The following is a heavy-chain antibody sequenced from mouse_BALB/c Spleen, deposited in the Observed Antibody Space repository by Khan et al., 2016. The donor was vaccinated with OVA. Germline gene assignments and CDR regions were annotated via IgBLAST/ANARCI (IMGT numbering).Heavy chain of an antibody. CDR3: ARDAGHY. CDR2: INPKNGVT. CDR1: GYTLTEYT. Sequence: VQLKQSGPELVKPGASVKISCKTSGYTLTEYTLHWVKQSHGKSLEWIGVINPKNGVTSYNQKFKGKATLTVDKSSSTAYMEFRSLTSEDSAVYYCARDAGHYWGQGTSVTVSS. V-gene: IGHV1-18*01. J-gene: IGHJ4*01. D-gene: IGHD3-3*01.